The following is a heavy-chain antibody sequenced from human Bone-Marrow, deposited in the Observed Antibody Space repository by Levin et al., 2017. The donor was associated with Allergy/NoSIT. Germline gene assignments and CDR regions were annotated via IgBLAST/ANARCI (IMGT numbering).Heavy chain of an antibody. Sequence: SQTLSLPCTVSGGSISSSSYYWGWIRQPPGKGLEWIGSIYYSGSTYYNPSLKSRVTISVDTSKNQFSLKLSSVTAADTAVYYCARVQAMAPCGMDVWGQGTTVTVSS. CDR3: ARVQAMAPCGMDV. D-gene: IGHD5-18*01. V-gene: IGHV4-39*07. J-gene: IGHJ6*02. CDR1: GGSISSSSYY. CDR2: IYYSGST.